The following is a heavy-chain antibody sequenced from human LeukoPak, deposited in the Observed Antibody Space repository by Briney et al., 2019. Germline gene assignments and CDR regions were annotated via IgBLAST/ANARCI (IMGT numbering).Heavy chain of an antibody. Sequence: ASLKVSCKASGYTFRSYGFSCVRQAPGQGLEWMGWISPYNGNTNYAQRFQGRVTMTTDTSTSTAYMELRSLRFDDTAVYYCARDGGYFDYWGRGTLVTVSS. J-gene: IGHJ4*02. V-gene: IGHV1-18*01. CDR3: ARDGGYFDY. CDR1: GYTFRSYG. CDR2: ISPYNGNT.